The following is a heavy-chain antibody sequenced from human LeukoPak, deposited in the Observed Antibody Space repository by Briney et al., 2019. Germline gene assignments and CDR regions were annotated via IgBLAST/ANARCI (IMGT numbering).Heavy chain of an antibody. CDR2: ISSSSSYI. CDR1: GFTFSSYS. D-gene: IGHD3-9*01. J-gene: IGHJ6*03. CDR3: ARDPGLKYYDILTGYYNHYYYYMDV. Sequence: GGSLRLSCAASGFTFSSYSMNWVRQAPGKGLEWVSSISSSSSYIYYADSVKGRFTISRDNAKNSLYLQMNSLRAEDTAVYYCARDPGLKYYDILTGYYNHYYYYMDVWGKGTTVTISS. V-gene: IGHV3-21*01.